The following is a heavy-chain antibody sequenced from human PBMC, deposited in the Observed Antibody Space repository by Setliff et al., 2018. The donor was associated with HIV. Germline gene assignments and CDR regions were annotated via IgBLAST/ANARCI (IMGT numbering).Heavy chain of an antibody. D-gene: IGHD3-10*01. CDR3: ASDQDFYGGGTPLGY. Sequence: ASVKVSCKASGYTFTDYNIHWVQQAPGKGLEWMGRIDPEDGETVYADKFQGRVTITADTSTDTANMELTSLRSEDTAVYYCASDQDFYGGGTPLGYWGQGTLVTVSS. J-gene: IGHJ4*02. CDR1: GYTFTDYN. CDR2: IDPEDGET. V-gene: IGHV1-69-2*01.